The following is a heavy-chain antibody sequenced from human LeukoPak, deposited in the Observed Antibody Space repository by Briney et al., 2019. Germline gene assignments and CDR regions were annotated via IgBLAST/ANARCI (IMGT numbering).Heavy chain of an antibody. CDR1: GFTLSTYA. J-gene: IGHJ5*02. V-gene: IGHV3-48*01. D-gene: IGHD2-15*01. CDR2: ISSSSSTI. Sequence: GGSLRLSCAASGFTLSTYAMNWVRQAPGKGLEWVSYISSSSSTIYYADSVKGRFTISRDNAKNSLYLQMNSLRAEDTAVYYCARDGFIVAFDPWGQGTLVTVSS. CDR3: ARDGFIVAFDP.